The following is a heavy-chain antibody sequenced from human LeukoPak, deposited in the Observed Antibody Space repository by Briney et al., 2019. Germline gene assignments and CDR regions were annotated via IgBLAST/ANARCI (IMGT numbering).Heavy chain of an antibody. J-gene: IGHJ3*02. Sequence: GGSLRLSCAASGFTVSSNYMSWVRQAPGKGLEWVSVIYSGGSTYYADSVKGRFTISRDNSKNALYLQMNSLRAEDTAVYYCAREHYYDSSGYYPDAFYILGQGKKVNGSS. CDR2: IYSGGST. V-gene: IGHV3-66*01. CDR3: AREHYYDSSGYYPDAFYI. CDR1: GFTVSSNY. D-gene: IGHD3-22*01.